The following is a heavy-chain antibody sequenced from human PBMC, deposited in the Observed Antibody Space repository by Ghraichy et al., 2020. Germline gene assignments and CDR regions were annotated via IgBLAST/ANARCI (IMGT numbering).Heavy chain of an antibody. Sequence: ASVKVSCKASGYTFSNFVIIWVRQAAGQGLEGMGWMNPVSGNTNFIQKFRGRVTLTSDISISTAYMELSALITDDPAVYYCARGVRNLLFSDHWGHGTLVPGSS. CDR1: GYTFSNFV. CDR2: MNPVSGNT. J-gene: IGHJ4*01. D-gene: IGHD1-14*01. V-gene: IGHV1-8*01. CDR3: ARGVRNLLFSDH.